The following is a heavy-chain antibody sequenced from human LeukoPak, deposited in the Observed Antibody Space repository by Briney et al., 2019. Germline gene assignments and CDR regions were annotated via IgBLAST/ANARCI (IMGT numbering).Heavy chain of an antibody. Sequence: SGTLSLTCAVSGGSISSSNWWSWVRQPPGKGLEWIGEIYHSGSTNYNPSLKSRVTISVDTSKNQLSLKLTSATAADTSVYYCARHSGLRSPFDPWGQGTLVTVSS. V-gene: IGHV4-4*02. CDR2: IYHSGST. CDR1: GGSISSSNW. D-gene: IGHD3-3*01. CDR3: ARHSGLRSPFDP. J-gene: IGHJ5*02.